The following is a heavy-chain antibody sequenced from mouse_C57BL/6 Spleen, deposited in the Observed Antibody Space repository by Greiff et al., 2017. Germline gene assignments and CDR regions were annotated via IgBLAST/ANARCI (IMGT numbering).Heavy chain of an antibody. Sequence: QVQLQQPGAELVKPGASVKVSCKASGYTFTSYWMHWVKQRPGQGLEWIGRIHPSDSATNYNQKFKGKATLTVDKSSSNSYMQLSSLTSEDSAVYYCAIHYGYYAYAVDYWGQGTSVTVSS. J-gene: IGHJ4*01. D-gene: IGHD2-3*01. CDR3: AIHYGYYAYAVDY. CDR2: IHPSDSAT. CDR1: GYTFTSYW. V-gene: IGHV1-74*01.